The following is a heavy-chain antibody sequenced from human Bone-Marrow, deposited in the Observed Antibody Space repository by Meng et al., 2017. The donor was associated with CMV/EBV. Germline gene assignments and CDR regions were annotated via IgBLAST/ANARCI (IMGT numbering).Heavy chain of an antibody. Sequence: GESLKISCAASGFTFSSYGMHWVRQAPGKGLEWVAFIRYDGSNKYYADSVKGRFTISRDNSKNTLYLQMNSLRAEDTAVYYCARDAYEQWTYTLYGMDVWGQGTTVTVSS. CDR3: ARDAYEQWTYTLYGMDV. CDR1: GFTFSSYG. V-gene: IGHV3-30*02. CDR2: IRYDGSNK. D-gene: IGHD6-19*01. J-gene: IGHJ6*02.